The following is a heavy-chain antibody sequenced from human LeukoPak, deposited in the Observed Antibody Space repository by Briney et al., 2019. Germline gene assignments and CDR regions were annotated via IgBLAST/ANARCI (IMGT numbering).Heavy chain of an antibody. CDR2: IDSSGSTI. V-gene: IGHV3-48*03. CDR3: ARTKEMATISYFDS. CDR1: GFTFSSYG. J-gene: IGHJ4*02. D-gene: IGHD5-24*01. Sequence: GGSLRLSCTASGFTFSSYGMSWVRQAPGKGLEWVSYIDSSGSTIHYADSVKGRFTISRDNAKNSLYLQMNSLRAEDTAVYYCARTKEMATISYFDSWGQGTLVTVSS.